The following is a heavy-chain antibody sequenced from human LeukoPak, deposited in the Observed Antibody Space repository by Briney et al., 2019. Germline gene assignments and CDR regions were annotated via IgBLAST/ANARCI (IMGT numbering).Heavy chain of an antibody. Sequence: PGGSLRLSCAASGFTFSSYAMHWVRQAPGKGLEWVAVISYDGNRKYDADSVKGRFTISRDNSRNTLYLQMTSLRAEDTAVYYCAREGYCSGASCSNFDYWGQGTLVTVSS. D-gene: IGHD2-15*01. CDR1: GFTFSSYA. CDR3: AREGYCSGASCSNFDY. CDR2: ISYDGNRK. J-gene: IGHJ4*02. V-gene: IGHV3-30*04.